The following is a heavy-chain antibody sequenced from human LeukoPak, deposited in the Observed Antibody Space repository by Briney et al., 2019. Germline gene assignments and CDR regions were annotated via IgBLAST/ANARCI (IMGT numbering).Heavy chain of an antibody. D-gene: IGHD3-22*01. CDR3: VNRAYYPRGQGY. Sequence: GGSLRLSCAASGFTFSNYGMHWVRQAPGKGLEWVAFIRSDGSNKYYADSVKGRFTISRDNSKNTLYLQMNSLRAEDTAVYYCVNRAYYPRGQGYWGQGTLVTVSS. V-gene: IGHV3-30*02. CDR2: IRSDGSNK. J-gene: IGHJ4*02. CDR1: GFTFSNYG.